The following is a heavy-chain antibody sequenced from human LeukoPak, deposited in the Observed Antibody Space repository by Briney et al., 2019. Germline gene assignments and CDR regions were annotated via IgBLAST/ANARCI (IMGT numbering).Heavy chain of an antibody. J-gene: IGHJ4*02. CDR2: ISGSGSNT. CDR3: TKDHGYYDSSGYYVSNFDY. V-gene: IGHV3-23*01. CDR1: GFTFSTYA. Sequence: PGGSLRLSCAASGFTFSTYAMSWVRQAPGKGLEWVSTISGSGSNTYFADSVKGRFTISRDNSKNTLFLQMSSLRAEDTAVYYCTKDHGYYDSSGYYVSNFDYWGQGTLVTVSS. D-gene: IGHD3-22*01.